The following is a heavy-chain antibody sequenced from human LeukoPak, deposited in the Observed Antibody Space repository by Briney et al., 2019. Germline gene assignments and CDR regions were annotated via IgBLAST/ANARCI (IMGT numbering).Heavy chain of an antibody. CDR2: ISGSGGST. CDR3: AKGYSSGWPHFY. D-gene: IGHD6-19*01. J-gene: IGHJ4*02. Sequence: PGGSLRLSCAPSGFTFSSYAMSWVRHAPGKGLEWVSAISGSGGSTYYADSVKGRFTISRDNSKNTLYLQMNSLRGEDTAVYYCAKGYSSGWPHFYWGQGTLVTVSS. V-gene: IGHV3-23*01. CDR1: GFTFSSYA.